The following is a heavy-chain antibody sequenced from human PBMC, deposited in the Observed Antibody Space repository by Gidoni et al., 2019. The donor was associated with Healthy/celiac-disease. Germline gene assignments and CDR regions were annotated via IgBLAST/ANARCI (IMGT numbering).Heavy chain of an antibody. J-gene: IGHJ4*02. CDR2: ISYSGST. CDR1: GGSISSGGYY. CDR3: ARGTAMVTFDY. D-gene: IGHD5-18*01. Sequence: QVQMQESGPGLVKPSQTLSPTCTVSGGSISSGGYYWSWIRQHPGKGLEWIGYISYSGSTYYNPSLKSRVTISVDTSKNQFSLKLSSVTAADTAVYYCARGTAMVTFDYWGQGTLVTVSS. V-gene: IGHV4-31*03.